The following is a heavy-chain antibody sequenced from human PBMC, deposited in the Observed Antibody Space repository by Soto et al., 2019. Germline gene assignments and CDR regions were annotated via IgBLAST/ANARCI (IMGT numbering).Heavy chain of an antibody. D-gene: IGHD3-9*01. Sequence: QVQLVQSGAEVKKPGSSVKVSCKASGGTFSSYTISWVRQAPGQGLEWMGRIIPILGIANYAQKFQGRVTSTADKSTSTAYMELSSLRSEDTAVYYCAGIYYDILTGYPPPYWYFDLWGRGTLVTVSS. CDR2: IIPILGIA. J-gene: IGHJ2*01. CDR1: GGTFSSYT. CDR3: AGIYYDILTGYPPPYWYFDL. V-gene: IGHV1-69*02.